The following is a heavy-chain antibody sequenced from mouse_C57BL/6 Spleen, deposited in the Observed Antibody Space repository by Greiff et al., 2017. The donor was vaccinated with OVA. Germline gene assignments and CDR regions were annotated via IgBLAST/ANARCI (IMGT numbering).Heavy chain of an antibody. CDR2: INPSNGGT. J-gene: IGHJ4*01. CDR1: GYTFTSYW. D-gene: IGHD1-1*01. CDR3: ARSEGDYYGRGAMDY. Sequence: QVHVKQPGTELVKPGASVKLSCKASGYTFTSYWMHWVKQRPGQGLEWIGYINPSNGGTNYNEKFKSKATLTVDKSSSTAYMQLSSLTSEDSAVYYCARSEGDYYGRGAMDYWGQGTSVTVSS. V-gene: IGHV1-53*01.